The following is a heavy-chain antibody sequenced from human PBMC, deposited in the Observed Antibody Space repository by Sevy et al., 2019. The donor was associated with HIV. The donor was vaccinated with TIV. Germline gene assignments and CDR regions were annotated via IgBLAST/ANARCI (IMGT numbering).Heavy chain of an antibody. CDR3: ARADYGDYSGEFDY. Sequence: GGSLRLSCAASGITFSSHAMHWVRQAPGKGLEWVTIISYDGSNKYYADSVKGRFPISGDNSKNTRYLQMNSLRAEDTAVYYCARADYGDYSGEFDYWGQGTLVTVSS. CDR2: ISYDGSNK. D-gene: IGHD4-17*01. J-gene: IGHJ4*02. V-gene: IGHV3-30-3*01. CDR1: GITFSSHA.